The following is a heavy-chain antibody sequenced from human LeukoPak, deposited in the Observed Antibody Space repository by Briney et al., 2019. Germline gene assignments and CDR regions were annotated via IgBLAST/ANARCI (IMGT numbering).Heavy chain of an antibody. CDR2: ITDSGGDT. V-gene: IGHV3-23*01. Sequence: GGSLRLSCAASGFTFSNYAMSWVRQAPGKGLEWFSAITDSGGDTYHADSVKGRFTISRDNSMNTLYLQMSSLRAEDTAVYFCAKGSSGSRPYYFDYWGQGVLVTVSS. CDR3: AKGSSGSRPYYFDY. CDR1: GFTFSNYA. J-gene: IGHJ4*02. D-gene: IGHD6-13*01.